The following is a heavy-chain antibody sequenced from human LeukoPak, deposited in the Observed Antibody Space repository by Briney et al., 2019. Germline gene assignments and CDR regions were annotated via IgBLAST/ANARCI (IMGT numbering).Heavy chain of an antibody. CDR1: GGSFSGYY. Sequence: TLSLTCAVYGGSFSGYYWSWIRQPPGKGLEWIGEINHSGSTNYNPSLKSRVTISVDTSKNQFSLKLSSVTAADTAVYYCARDGQRVDSSGYMGPGTFDIWGQGTMVTVSS. J-gene: IGHJ3*02. CDR3: ARDGQRVDSSGYMGPGTFDI. V-gene: IGHV4-34*09. CDR2: INHSGST. D-gene: IGHD3-22*01.